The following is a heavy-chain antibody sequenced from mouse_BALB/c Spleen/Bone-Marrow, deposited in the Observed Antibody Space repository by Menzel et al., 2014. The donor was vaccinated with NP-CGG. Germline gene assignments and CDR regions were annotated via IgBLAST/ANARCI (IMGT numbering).Heavy chain of an antibody. J-gene: IGHJ4*01. CDR3: ARELSRAMDY. CDR2: IDPYSGGT. CDR1: GYAFTSYN. V-gene: IGHV1S135*01. Sequence: EVQLQQSGPELVKPGASVKVSCKASGYAFTSYNMYRVKQSHGKSLEWIGYIDPYSGGTNYNQKFRGKATLTVDKSSNTAYIHLNSLTSEDSAVYFCARELSRAMDYWGQGTSVTVSS. D-gene: IGHD2-12*01.